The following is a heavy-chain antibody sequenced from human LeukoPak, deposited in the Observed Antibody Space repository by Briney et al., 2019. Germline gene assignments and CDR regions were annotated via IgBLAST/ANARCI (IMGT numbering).Heavy chain of an antibody. D-gene: IGHD2-2*01. CDR1: GFTLSSYW. V-gene: IGHV3-7*01. CDR2: IKQDGSEK. CDR3: ARGATRAFDY. J-gene: IGHJ4*02. Sequence: GGSLRLSCAASGFTLSSYWMSWVRQAPGKGLEWVANIKQDGSEKYYVDSVKGRFTISRDNPKNSLYLQMNSLRAEDTAVYYCARGATRAFDYWGQGTLVTVSS.